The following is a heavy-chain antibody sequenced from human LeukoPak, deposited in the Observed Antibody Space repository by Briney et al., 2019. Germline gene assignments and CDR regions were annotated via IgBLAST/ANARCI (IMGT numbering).Heavy chain of an antibody. CDR2: INSDETIS. J-gene: IGHJ4*02. D-gene: IGHD3-22*01. Sequence: GGSLRLSCAASGFTFSSYWMHWVRQVPNQGLMWVSRINSDETISEYVDSVNGRFTISRDNAKNTLYLQMNSLGAEDTAVYFCARSYYYDSSGYNYLWGQGTLVTVSS. CDR1: GFTFSSYW. V-gene: IGHV3-74*01. CDR3: ARSYYYDSSGYNYL.